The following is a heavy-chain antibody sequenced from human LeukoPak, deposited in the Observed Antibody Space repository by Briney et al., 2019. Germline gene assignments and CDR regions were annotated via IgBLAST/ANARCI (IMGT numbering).Heavy chain of an antibody. CDR3: AKEDYYGSGPFDP. CDR1: GFTFSSYA. D-gene: IGHD3-10*01. J-gene: IGHJ5*02. CDR2: ISGSGGST. V-gene: IGHV3-23*01. Sequence: GGTLRLSCTASGFTFSSYAMSWVRQAPGKGLEWVSAISGSGGSTYYADSVKGRFTISGDNSKNTLYLQMNSLRAEDTAVYYCAKEDYYGSGPFDPWGQGTLVTASS.